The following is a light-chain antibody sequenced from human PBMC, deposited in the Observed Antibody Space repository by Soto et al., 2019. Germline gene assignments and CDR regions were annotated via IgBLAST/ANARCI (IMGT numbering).Light chain of an antibody. Sequence: QSVLTQPASVSGSPGQSIAISCTGTRSDVGAYNYVSWYQQHPGKAPKLMISEVTNRPSGVSDRFSGSKSGNTASLTISGLQADDEAAYYCSSFTSRFTFVFGTGTKVTVL. J-gene: IGLJ1*01. CDR2: EVT. CDR3: SSFTSRFTFV. V-gene: IGLV2-14*01. CDR1: RSDVGAYNY.